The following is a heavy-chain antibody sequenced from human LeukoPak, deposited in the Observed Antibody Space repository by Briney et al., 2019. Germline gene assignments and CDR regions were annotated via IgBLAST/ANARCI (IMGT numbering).Heavy chain of an antibody. D-gene: IGHD4-23*01. CDR2: ISSSGNYI. V-gene: IGHV3-21*01. J-gene: IGHJ4*02. CDR1: GFTFSSYA. Sequence: GGSLRLSCAASGFTFSSYAMSWVRQAPGKGLEWVSSISSSGNYIYYADSVKGRFTISRDNAKNSLYLQMNSLRAEDTAVYYCARASMTTVVTPLDYWGQGTLVIVSS. CDR3: ARASMTTVVTPLDY.